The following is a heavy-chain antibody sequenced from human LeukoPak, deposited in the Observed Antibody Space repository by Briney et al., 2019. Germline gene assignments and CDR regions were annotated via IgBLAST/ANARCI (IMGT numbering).Heavy chain of an antibody. CDR1: GFTFSDYY. CDR2: ISSSGRYT. D-gene: IGHD3-22*01. J-gene: IGHJ4*02. V-gene: IGHV3-11*06. CDR3: ARTRTYSYDSSGHYYPTHFDY. Sequence: GGSLRLSCAASGFTFSDYYMNWIRQAPGKGLEWISYISSSGRYTNYADPVKGRFTISRDNAKNSLYLQMNSLRAEDTAVYYCARTRTYSYDSSGHYYPTHFDYWGQGTLVTVSS.